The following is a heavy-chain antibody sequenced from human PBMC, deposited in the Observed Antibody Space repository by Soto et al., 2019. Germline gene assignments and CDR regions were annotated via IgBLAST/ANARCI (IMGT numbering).Heavy chain of an antibody. Sequence: SVKVSCKASGGTFSSYAISWVRQAPGQGLEWMGGIIPIFGTANYAQKFQGRVTITADESTSTAYMELSSLRSEDTAVYYCARVGYSSGWYWERENYYYGMEVWGQGTTVTVSS. J-gene: IGHJ6*02. D-gene: IGHD6-19*01. CDR3: ARVGYSSGWYWERENYYYGMEV. V-gene: IGHV1-69*13. CDR1: GGTFSSYA. CDR2: IIPIFGTA.